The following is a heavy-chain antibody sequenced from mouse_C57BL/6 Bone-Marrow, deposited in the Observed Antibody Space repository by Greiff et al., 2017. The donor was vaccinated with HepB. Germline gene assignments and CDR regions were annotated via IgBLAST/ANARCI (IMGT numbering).Heavy chain of an antibody. CDR2: IDPSDSYT. V-gene: IGHV1-50*01. Sequence: QVHVKQPGAELVKPGASVKLSCKASGYTFTSYWMQWVKQRPGQGLEWIGEIDPSDSYTNYNQKFKGKATLTVDKSSSTAYMELNSLTSEDSAVYYSAGLITTVVGDWFAYWGQGTLVTVSA. CDR3: AGLITTVVGDWFAY. D-gene: IGHD1-1*01. J-gene: IGHJ3*01. CDR1: GYTFTSYW.